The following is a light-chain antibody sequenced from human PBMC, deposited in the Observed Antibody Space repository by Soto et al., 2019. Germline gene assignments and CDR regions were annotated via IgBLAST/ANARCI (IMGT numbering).Light chain of an antibody. J-gene: IGKJ4*01. CDR3: QQSFSSLLS. Sequence: DIPMTQSPSSLSASLGDRVTITCRASQTISTYVTWYQQKPGKAPKALISDASTLQSGVPSRFSGSGSGTDFTLSISSLQPEDVATYYCQQSFSSLLSFGGGTQVEIK. CDR1: QTISTY. V-gene: IGKV1-39*01. CDR2: DAS.